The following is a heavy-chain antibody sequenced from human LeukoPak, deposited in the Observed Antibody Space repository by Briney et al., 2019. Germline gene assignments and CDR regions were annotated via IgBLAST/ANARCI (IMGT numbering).Heavy chain of an antibody. CDR3: ARDLASSGWTYYFDY. Sequence: SVKVSCKASGGTFSSYAISWVRQAPGQGLKWMGGIIPIFGTANYAQKFQGRVTITADESTSTAYMELSSLRSEDTAVYYCARDLASSGWTYYFDYWGQGTLVTVSS. CDR1: GGTFSSYA. CDR2: IIPIFGTA. D-gene: IGHD6-19*01. V-gene: IGHV1-69*13. J-gene: IGHJ4*02.